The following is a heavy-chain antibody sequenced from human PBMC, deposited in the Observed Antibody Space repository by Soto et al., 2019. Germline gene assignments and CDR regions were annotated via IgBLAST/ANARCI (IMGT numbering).Heavy chain of an antibody. CDR2: ISAYNGNT. V-gene: IGHV1-18*01. CDR3: ARALSCSGDSCPPWFDT. D-gene: IGHD2-15*01. J-gene: IGHJ5*02. Sequence: DSVKVSCKASGYTFTSYGISWVRQAPGQGLEWMGWISAYNGNTNYAQKLQGRVTMTTDTSTSTAYMELRSLRSDDTAVYYCARALSCSGDSCPPWFDTWGQGTLLTVSS. CDR1: GYTFTSYG.